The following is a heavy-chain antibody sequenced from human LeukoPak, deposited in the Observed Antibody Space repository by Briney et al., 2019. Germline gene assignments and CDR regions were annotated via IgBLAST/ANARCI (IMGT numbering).Heavy chain of an antibody. CDR3: ARDHDWDYMDV. V-gene: IGHV3-21*01. J-gene: IGHJ6*03. CDR1: AFTFSSYS. D-gene: IGHD3-9*01. CDR2: ISTSSSYI. Sequence: PGGSLRLSCAASAFTFSSYSMNWVRQAPGKGLEWVSFISTSSSYIYYADSVKGRFTISRDNAKNSLYLQMSSLRAEDTAVYYCARDHDWDYMDVWGRGTTVTVSS.